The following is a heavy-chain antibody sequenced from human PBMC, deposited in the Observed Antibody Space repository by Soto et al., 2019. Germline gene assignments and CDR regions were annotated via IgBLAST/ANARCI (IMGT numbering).Heavy chain of an antibody. CDR2: ISAYNGNT. Sequence: QVQLVQSGAEVKKPGASVKVSCKASGYTFTSYGISWVRQAPGQGLEWMGWISAYNGNTNYAQKLQGRVTMTTDTSTSTAYMELRSLRSDDTAVYYCARARGRSNWNQRGRYCYGMDVWGQGTTVTVSS. D-gene: IGHD1-1*01. CDR3: ARARGRSNWNQRGRYCYGMDV. CDR1: GYTFTSYG. V-gene: IGHV1-18*04. J-gene: IGHJ6*02.